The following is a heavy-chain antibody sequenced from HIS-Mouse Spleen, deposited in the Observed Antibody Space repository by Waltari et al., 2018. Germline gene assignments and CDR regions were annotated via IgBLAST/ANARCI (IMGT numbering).Heavy chain of an antibody. V-gene: IGHV4-39*07. J-gene: IGHJ2*01. CDR3: AREIPYSSSWYDWYFDL. Sequence: QLQLQESGPGLVKPSETLSLTCTVSGGSISSSSYYWGWLRQPPGKGLEWIGGIYYSGGTSYNPSLKSRVTISVDTSKNQFSLKLSSVTAADTAVYYCAREIPYSSSWYDWYFDLWGRGTLVTVSS. CDR2: IYYSGGT. D-gene: IGHD6-13*01. CDR1: GGSISSSSYY.